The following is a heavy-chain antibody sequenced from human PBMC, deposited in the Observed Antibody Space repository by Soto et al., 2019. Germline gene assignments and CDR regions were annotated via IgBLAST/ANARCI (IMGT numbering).Heavy chain of an antibody. Sequence: QVQLVQSGAEVKKPGASVKVSCKASGYTFTSYGISWVRQAPGQGLEWMGWISAYNGNTNYAQNLQGRVTMTTKTSPSTAYMELRGLRSDVTAGYYRAAAAVNWDRFDYWGQGTLGTV. J-gene: IGHJ4*02. D-gene: IGHD6-25*01. CDR1: GYTFTSYG. CDR3: AAAAVNWDRFDY. V-gene: IGHV1-18*01. CDR2: ISAYNGNT.